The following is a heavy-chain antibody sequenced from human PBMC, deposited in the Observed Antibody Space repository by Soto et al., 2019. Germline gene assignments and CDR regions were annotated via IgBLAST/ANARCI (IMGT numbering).Heavy chain of an antibody. V-gene: IGHV4-39*01. CDR1: GGAISSSSYY. J-gene: IGHJ4*02. Sequence: QLQLQESGPGLVKPSETLSLTCTVSGGAISSSSYYWGWMRQPPGNGLEWIGSIYYSGSTYYNPSLKSLVTISVDTSKNQFSLKLSSVTAADTAVYYCVSSWPDYWGQGTLVTVSS. D-gene: IGHD6-13*01. CDR3: VSSWPDY. CDR2: IYYSGST.